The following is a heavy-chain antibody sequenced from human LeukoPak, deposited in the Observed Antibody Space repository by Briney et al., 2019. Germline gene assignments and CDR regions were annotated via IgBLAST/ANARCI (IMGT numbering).Heavy chain of an antibody. CDR3: ARHIVVVTAKPYYYGMDV. D-gene: IGHD2-21*02. CDR1: GLTFSSYW. CDR2: IKQDGSEK. Sequence: PGGSLRLSCAASGLTFSSYWMSWVRQAPGKGLEWVANIKQDGSEKYYVDSVKGRFTISRDNAKNSLYLQMNSLRAEDTAVYYCARHIVVVTAKPYYYGMDVWGQGTTVTVSS. J-gene: IGHJ6*02. V-gene: IGHV3-7*01.